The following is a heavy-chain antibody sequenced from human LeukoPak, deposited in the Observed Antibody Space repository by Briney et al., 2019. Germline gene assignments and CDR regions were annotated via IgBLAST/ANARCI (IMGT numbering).Heavy chain of an antibody. CDR1: GYTFTSYA. V-gene: IGHV1-3*01. D-gene: IGHD6-13*01. CDR2: INAGNGNT. J-gene: IGHJ4*02. Sequence: ASVKVSCKASGYTFTSYAMHWVRQAPGQRLEWMGWINAGNGNTKYSQKFQGRVTITRDTSASTAYMELSSLRSEDTAVYYCARLCIAAAGGGCDYWGQGTLVTVSS. CDR3: ARLCIAAAGGGCDY.